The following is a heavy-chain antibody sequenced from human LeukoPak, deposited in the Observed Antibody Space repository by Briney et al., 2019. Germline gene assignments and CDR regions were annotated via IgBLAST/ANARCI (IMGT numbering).Heavy chain of an antibody. CDR2: ISASGDGT. D-gene: IGHD2-21*01. V-gene: IGHV3-23*01. CDR1: GFTLSTNA. CDR3: ATHLAYCPTESCSFFDY. J-gene: IGHJ4*02. Sequence: GGSLRLSCLTSGFTLSTNAMSWVRQAPGKGLEWVSAISASGDGTFYTDSVKGRFTVSRDNSKNMLYLQMNSLRGDDTAVYYCATHLAYCPTESCSFFDYWGQGALVTVSS.